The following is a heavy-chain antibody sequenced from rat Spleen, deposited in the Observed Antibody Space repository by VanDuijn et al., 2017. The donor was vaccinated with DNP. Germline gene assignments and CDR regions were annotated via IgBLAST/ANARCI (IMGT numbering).Heavy chain of an antibody. CDR3: ARHGRRVFDY. J-gene: IGHJ1*01. CDR1: GFTFSDYN. D-gene: IGHD1-11*01. Sequence: EVQLVESGGGLVQPGRSLELSCAASGFTFSDYNMAWVRQAPTKGLEWVACMSPTTRSSYYRDSVRGRFTISRDNTESTLYLQMDSLRSEDMATYFCARHGRRVFDYWGPGTMVTVSS. CDR2: MSPTTRSS. V-gene: IGHV5S23*01.